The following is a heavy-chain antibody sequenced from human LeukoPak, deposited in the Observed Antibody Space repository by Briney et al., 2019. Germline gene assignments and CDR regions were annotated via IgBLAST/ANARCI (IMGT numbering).Heavy chain of an antibody. V-gene: IGHV1-2*02. D-gene: IGHD2-15*01. J-gene: IGHJ4*02. CDR2: INPNSGGT. CDR3: ARGWLLDIAGPFDY. Sequence: GASVKGSCKASGYTFTGYYMHWVRQAPGQGLEWMGWINPNSGGTNYAQKFQGRVTMTRDTSISTAYMELSRLRSDDTAVYYCARGWLLDIAGPFDYWGQGTLVTVSS. CDR1: GYTFTGYY.